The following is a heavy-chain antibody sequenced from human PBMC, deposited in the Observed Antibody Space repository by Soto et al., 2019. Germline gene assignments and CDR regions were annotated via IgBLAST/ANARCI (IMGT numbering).Heavy chain of an antibody. CDR1: GGTFSSYA. J-gene: IGHJ4*02. Sequence: QVQLVQSGAEVKKPGSSVKVSCKASGGTFSSYAISWVRQAPGQGLEWMGGIIPIFGTANYAQKFQGRVTITADESTSTAYMELSSVRSEDTAVYYCARSWRDCSGGSCYFYFDYWGQGTLVTVSS. D-gene: IGHD2-15*01. CDR2: IIPIFGTA. CDR3: ARSWRDCSGGSCYFYFDY. V-gene: IGHV1-69*01.